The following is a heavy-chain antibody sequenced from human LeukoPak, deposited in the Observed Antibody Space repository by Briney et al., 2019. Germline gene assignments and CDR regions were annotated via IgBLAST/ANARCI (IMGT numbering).Heavy chain of an antibody. CDR1: GFTFSSYE. V-gene: IGHV3-48*03. CDR2: ISSSGSTM. D-gene: IGHD6-13*01. CDR3: TTGIAGVSAVWGY. J-gene: IGHJ4*02. Sequence: GGSLRLSCAASGFTFSSYEMNWVRQAPGKGLEWVSYISSSGSTMYYADSVKGRFTISRDDSKNAAYLQMNSLKTDDSAVYYCTTGIAGVSAVWGYWGQGTLVTVSS.